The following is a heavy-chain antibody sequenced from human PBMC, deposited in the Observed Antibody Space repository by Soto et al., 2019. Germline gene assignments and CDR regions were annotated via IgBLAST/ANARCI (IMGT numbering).Heavy chain of an antibody. V-gene: IGHV4-59*01. J-gene: IGHJ5*01. CDR1: GGSISSYY. D-gene: IGHD1-26*01. CDR2: IYYSGST. Sequence: SETLSLTCTVSGGSISSYYWSWIRQPPGKGLEWIGYIYYSGSTNYNPSLKSRVTISVDTSKNQFSLKLSSVTAADTAVYYCARKMREAAILDSSAQGSLVTGSS. CDR3: ARKMREAAILDS.